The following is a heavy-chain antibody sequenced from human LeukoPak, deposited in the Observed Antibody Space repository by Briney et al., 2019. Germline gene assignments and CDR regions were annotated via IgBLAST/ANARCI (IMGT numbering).Heavy chain of an antibody. V-gene: IGHV3-23*01. Sequence: GGSLRLSCAASGFPLSSYAMSWVRQAPGKGLGWVSGVSGSGGTTYYADTVKGRFTISRDHSERTLYLQMNSLRAEDTAVYYCAKSDYYDSSGHPSSFEYWGQGTLVTVPS. D-gene: IGHD3-22*01. CDR3: AKSDYYDSSGHPSSFEY. J-gene: IGHJ4*02. CDR2: VSGSGGTT. CDR1: GFPLSSYA.